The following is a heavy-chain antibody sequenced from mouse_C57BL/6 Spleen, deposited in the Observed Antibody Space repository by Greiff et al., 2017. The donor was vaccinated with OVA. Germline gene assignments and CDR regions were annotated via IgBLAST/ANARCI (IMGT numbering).Heavy chain of an antibody. D-gene: IGHD2-1*01. CDR3: ARDRGNYDYFDY. J-gene: IGHJ2*01. V-gene: IGHV5-4*01. Sequence: LEWVATISDGGSYTYYPDNVKGRFTISRDNAKNNLYLQMSHLKSEDTAMYYCARDRGNYDYFDYWGQGTTLTVSS. CDR2: ISDGGSYT.